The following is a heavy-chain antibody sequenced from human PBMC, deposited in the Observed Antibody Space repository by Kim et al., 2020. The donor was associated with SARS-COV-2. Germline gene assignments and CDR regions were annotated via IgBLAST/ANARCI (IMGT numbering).Heavy chain of an antibody. CDR1: GYTFTSYA. CDR2: INAGNGNT. Sequence: ASVKVSCKASGYTFTSYAMHWVRQAPGQRLEWMGWINAGNGNTKYSQKFQGRVTITRDTSASTAYMELSSLRSEDTAVYYCARETXANTIFGVVIIGGWFDPWGQGXLVTVSS. D-gene: IGHD3-3*01. CDR3: ARETXANTIFGVVIIGGWFDP. V-gene: IGHV1-3*01. J-gene: IGHJ5*02.